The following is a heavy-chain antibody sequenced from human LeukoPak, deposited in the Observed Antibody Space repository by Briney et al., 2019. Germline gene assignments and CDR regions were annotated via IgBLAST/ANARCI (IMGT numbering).Heavy chain of an antibody. V-gene: IGHV3-66*01. CDR1: GFTVSSNY. D-gene: IGHD6-19*01. Sequence: PGGSLRLSCAASGFTVSSNYMTWVRQAPGKGLECVSIIYSGSRTYYAGSVKGRFTISRDNSNNTLYLQMNSLRAEDTAVYYCARDRPPGIEVPWGRGILVTVTS. J-gene: IGHJ5*02. CDR3: ARDRPPGIEVP. CDR2: IYSGSRT.